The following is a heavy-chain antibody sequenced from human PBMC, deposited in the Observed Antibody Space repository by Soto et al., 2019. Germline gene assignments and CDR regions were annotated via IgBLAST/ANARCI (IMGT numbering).Heavy chain of an antibody. V-gene: IGHV3-23*01. J-gene: IGHJ3*02. D-gene: IGHD3-9*01. CDR2: ISGSGGST. Sequence: GGSLRLSCAASGFTFSSYAMSWVRQAPGKGLEWVSAISGSGGSTYYADSVKGRFTISRDNSKNTLYLQMNSLRAEDTAVYYCAKDQGYDILTGYPTTDAFDIWGQGTMVTVSS. CDR1: GFTFSSYA. CDR3: AKDQGYDILTGYPTTDAFDI.